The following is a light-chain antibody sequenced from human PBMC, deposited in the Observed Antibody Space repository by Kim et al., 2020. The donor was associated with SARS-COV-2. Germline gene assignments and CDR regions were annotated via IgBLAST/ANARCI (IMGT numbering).Light chain of an antibody. CDR3: QQYYSTPLT. CDR2: WAS. CDR1: QSVLYSSNNRNY. J-gene: IGKJ5*01. Sequence: ATINCKSSQSVLYSSNNRNYLAWYQQKPGQPPKLLIYWASTRESGVPDRFSGSGSGTDFTLTISSLQAEDVAVYYCQQYYSTPLTFGQGTRLEIK. V-gene: IGKV4-1*01.